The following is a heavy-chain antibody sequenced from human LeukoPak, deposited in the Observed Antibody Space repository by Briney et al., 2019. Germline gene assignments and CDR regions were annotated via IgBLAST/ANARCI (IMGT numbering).Heavy chain of an antibody. J-gene: IGHJ3*02. V-gene: IGHV4-59*01. CDR1: GGSISSYY. CDR3: ARWSNSRGSDAFDI. D-gene: IGHD3-10*01. CDR2: IYYSGST. Sequence: SETLSLTCTVSGGSISSYYWSWIRQPPGKGLEWIGYIYYSGSTTYNPSLKSRVTISVDTSKNQFSLKLSSVPAADTAVYYCARWSNSRGSDAFDIWGQGTMVTVSS.